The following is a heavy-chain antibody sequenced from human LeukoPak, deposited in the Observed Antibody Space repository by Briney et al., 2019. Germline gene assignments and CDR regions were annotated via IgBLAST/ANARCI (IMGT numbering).Heavy chain of an antibody. D-gene: IGHD3-10*01. CDR3: AKRARGVIISDIDY. CDR2: ISGSGGST. Sequence: GSLRLSCAASGFTFSSYAMSWVRQAPGKGLEWVSAISGSGGSTYYADSVKGRFTISRDNSKDTLYLQMNSLRAEDTAVYYCAKRARGVIISDIDYWGQGTLVTVSS. V-gene: IGHV3-23*01. J-gene: IGHJ4*02. CDR1: GFTFSSYA.